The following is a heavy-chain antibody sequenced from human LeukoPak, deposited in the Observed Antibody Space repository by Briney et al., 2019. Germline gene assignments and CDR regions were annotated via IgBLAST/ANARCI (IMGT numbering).Heavy chain of an antibody. V-gene: IGHV4-39*01. Sequence: SETLSLTCTVSGGSISSSNYYWDWIRQPPGQGLEWIGSIYYSGSTYYNPSLKSRVTISVDTSKNQFSLKLSSVTAADTAVYYCARHRGSSSNFDYWGQGALITVSS. CDR2: IYYSGST. CDR3: ARHRGSSSNFDY. J-gene: IGHJ4*02. CDR1: GGSISSSNYY. D-gene: IGHD6-6*01.